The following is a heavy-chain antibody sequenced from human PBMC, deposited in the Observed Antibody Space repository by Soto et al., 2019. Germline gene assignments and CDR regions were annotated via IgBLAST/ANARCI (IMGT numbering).Heavy chain of an antibody. Sequence: EVHLAESGGGLVQPGGSLRVSCTASGFTFRNYWMTWVRQAPGKGLEWVANINQNEGEKYYVDSVKGRFTISRDNAYNSLYLETDNLRVDDCAVYFCARGRPPSSGGNFDSWGQGTLVSVSS. J-gene: IGHJ4*02. D-gene: IGHD3-10*01. CDR2: INQNEGEK. CDR3: ARGRPPSSGGNFDS. V-gene: IGHV3-7*01. CDR1: GFTFRNYW.